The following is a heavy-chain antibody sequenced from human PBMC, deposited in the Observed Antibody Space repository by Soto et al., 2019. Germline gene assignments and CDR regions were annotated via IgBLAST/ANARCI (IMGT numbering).Heavy chain of an antibody. Sequence: QLQLQESGPGLVKPSETLSLTCTVSGGSISSTNYYWGWIRQPPGKGLEWIGSIYYSGSTQYKPPLKSRVTIYGDTSKNQFSLRLTSVTAADTAVYYCARQARVGLVGYYFDYWGQGTLVTVSS. D-gene: IGHD1-26*01. CDR2: IYYSGST. CDR1: GGSISSTNYY. CDR3: ARQARVGLVGYYFDY. V-gene: IGHV4-39*01. J-gene: IGHJ4*02.